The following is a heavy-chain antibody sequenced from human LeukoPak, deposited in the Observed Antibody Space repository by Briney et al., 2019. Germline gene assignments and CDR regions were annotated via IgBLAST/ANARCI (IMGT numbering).Heavy chain of an antibody. V-gene: IGHV3-23*01. CDR1: GFTFSSYA. Sequence: GGSLRLSCAVSGFTFSSYAMSWVRQAPGKGLEWVSDISGSGGSTYYADSVKGRFTISRDNSKNTLYLQMNSLRAEDTAVYYCAKDGGGHDTSGYYYGDYWGQGTLVTVSS. J-gene: IGHJ4*02. CDR3: AKDGGGHDTSGYYYGDY. CDR2: ISGSGGST. D-gene: IGHD3-22*01.